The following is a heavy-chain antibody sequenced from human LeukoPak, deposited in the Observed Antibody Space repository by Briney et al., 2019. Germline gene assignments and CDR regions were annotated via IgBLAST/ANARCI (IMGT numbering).Heavy chain of an antibody. CDR1: GFTFSSYA. D-gene: IGHD1-14*01. CDR3: ARANPSRSFDY. J-gene: IGHJ4*02. Sequence: GGSLRLSCAASGFTFSSYAMWWARQAPGKGLEWVAVIEYDGSYEYYADSVKGRFTISRDNSKNTLYLQMNSLRAEDTAVYYCARANPSRSFDYWGQGTLVTVSS. V-gene: IGHV3-33*05. CDR2: IEYDGSYE.